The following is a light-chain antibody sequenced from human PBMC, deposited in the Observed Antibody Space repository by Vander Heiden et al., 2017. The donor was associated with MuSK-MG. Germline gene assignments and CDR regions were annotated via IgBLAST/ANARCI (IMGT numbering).Light chain of an antibody. CDR3: CSSAGSYTTWV. Sequence: QSALTQHRPGYGAPGQSVTIPCTGTSSDVGGYNHVSWYQQHPGKATKLMMYYVSKRPSGVPDRFSGSKSGNTAYLTISGLQAEDEADDYCCSSAGSYTTWVFGGGTKLTVL. V-gene: IGLV2-11*01. CDR1: SSDVGGYNH. CDR2: YVS. J-gene: IGLJ3*02.